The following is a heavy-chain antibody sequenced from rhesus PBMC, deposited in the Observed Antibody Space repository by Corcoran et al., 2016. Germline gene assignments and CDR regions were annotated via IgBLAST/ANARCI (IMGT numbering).Heavy chain of an antibody. CDR1: GGSFSGYY. Sequence: QVQLQESGPGLVKPSETLSLTCAVSGGSFSGYYWGWIRQPPGKGLGWIGYICGSSGSTDYNPSLKSRVTISTDTSKNQFSLKLSSVTAADTAVYYCARGSRYRGYSCWVDYWGQGVLVTVSS. J-gene: IGHJ4*01. CDR2: ICGSSGST. D-gene: IGHD5-24*01. V-gene: IGHV4-165*01. CDR3: ARGSRYRGYSCWVDY.